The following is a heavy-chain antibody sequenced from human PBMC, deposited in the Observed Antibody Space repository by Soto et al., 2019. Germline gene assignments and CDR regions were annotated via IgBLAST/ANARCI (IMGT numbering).Heavy chain of an antibody. J-gene: IGHJ4*02. CDR3: ASRGSRSRYGY. CDR1: GGSISSSSYY. D-gene: IGHD6-13*01. V-gene: IGHV4-39*01. Sequence: QLQLQESGPGLVKPSETLSLTCTVSGGSISSSSYYWGWIRQPPGKGLEWIGSIYYSGSTYYNPSLKIRVTISVDTSKNQFSLKLRSVTAADTAVYYCASRGSRSRYGYWGQGTLVTVSS. CDR2: IYYSGST.